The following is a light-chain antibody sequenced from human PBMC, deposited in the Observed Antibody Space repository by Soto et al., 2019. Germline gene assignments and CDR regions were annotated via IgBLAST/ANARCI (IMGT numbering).Light chain of an antibody. J-gene: IGKJ1*01. CDR1: QSVRSSY. V-gene: IGKV3-20*01. CDR2: GVS. Sequence: EIVLTQSPGTLSLSPGERATLSCRASQSVRSSYLAWYQQKLGQAPRLLIYGVSNRATGMPDRFSGSGSGTDFTLTIRRLESEDFAVYYCQQYGTSPRTFGQGTKVEIK. CDR3: QQYGTSPRT.